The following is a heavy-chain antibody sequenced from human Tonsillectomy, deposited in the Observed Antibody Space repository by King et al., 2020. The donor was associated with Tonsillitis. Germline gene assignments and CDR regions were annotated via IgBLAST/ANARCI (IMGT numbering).Heavy chain of an antibody. CDR2: IYSGGST. J-gene: IGHJ3*02. Sequence: VQLVESGGGLVQPGGSLRLSCAASGFTVSSNYMSWVRQAPGKGLEWVSVIYSGGSTVSAASLKGRFAISRDNSKNTLYLQMNSLRAEDTAVYYCARGYDYYDSSGYLDAFDIWGQGTMVTVSS. D-gene: IGHD3-22*01. V-gene: IGHV3-66*01. CDR3: ARGYDYYDSSGYLDAFDI. CDR1: GFTVSSNY.